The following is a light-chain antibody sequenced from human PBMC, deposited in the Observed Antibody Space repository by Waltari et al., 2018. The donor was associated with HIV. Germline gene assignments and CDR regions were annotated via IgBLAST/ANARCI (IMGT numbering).Light chain of an antibody. J-gene: IGLJ3*02. CDR3: SSYTRGDSSYVL. CDR2: DVN. CDR1: SSDVGAFNH. Sequence: QSALTQPASVSGAPGQSITISCRGTSSDVGAFNHVSWYPLHPGKAPKFILYDVNRRPSGVSDRFSGSKAGNTASLTISGLQAEDEGLYYCSSYTRGDSSYVLFGGGTRLSVL. V-gene: IGLV2-14*03.